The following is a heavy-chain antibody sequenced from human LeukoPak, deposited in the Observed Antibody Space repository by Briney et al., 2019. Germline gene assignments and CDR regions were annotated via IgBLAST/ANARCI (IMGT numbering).Heavy chain of an antibody. D-gene: IGHD1-26*01. CDR1: GGSISSYY. J-gene: IGHJ4*02. CDR2: IYTSGST. V-gene: IGHV4-4*09. CDR3: ARHSRGGSYFRY. Sequence: SETLSLTCTVSGGSISSYYWSWIRQPPGKGLERIGYIYTSGSTNYNPSLKSRVTISVDTSKNQFSLKLSSVTAADTAVYYCARHSRGGSYFRYWGQGTLVTVSS.